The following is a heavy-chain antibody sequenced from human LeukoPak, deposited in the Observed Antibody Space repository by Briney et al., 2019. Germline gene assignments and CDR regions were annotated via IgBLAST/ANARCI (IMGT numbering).Heavy chain of an antibody. J-gene: IGHJ3*02. Sequence: SETLSLTCTVSGYSISSGYYWGWIRQPPGKGLGWIGSIYHSGSTYYNPSLKSRVTISVDTSKNQFSLKLSSVTAADTAVYYCASQYYYDSSGYYSDAFDIWGQGTMVTVSS. V-gene: IGHV4-38-2*02. CDR3: ASQYYYDSSGYYSDAFDI. D-gene: IGHD3-22*01. CDR1: GYSISSGYY. CDR2: IYHSGST.